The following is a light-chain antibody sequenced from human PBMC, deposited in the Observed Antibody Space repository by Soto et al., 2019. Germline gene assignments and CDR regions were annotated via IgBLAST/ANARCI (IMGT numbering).Light chain of an antibody. Sequence: DIQMTQSPSTLSASVVDRVTITCRASQSLNNYLAWYQQKPGKAPKLLIYDASTLERGVPSRFSGTGSGTEFTLTISSLQPDDFATYYCQQYYRSSITFGQGTRLEI. CDR1: QSLNNY. V-gene: IGKV1-5*01. J-gene: IGKJ5*01. CDR3: QQYYRSSIT. CDR2: DAS.